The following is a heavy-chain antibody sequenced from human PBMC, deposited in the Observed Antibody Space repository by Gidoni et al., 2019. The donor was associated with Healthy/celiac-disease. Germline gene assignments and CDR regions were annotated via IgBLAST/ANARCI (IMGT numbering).Heavy chain of an antibody. CDR2: ISWNSGSI. Sequence: EVQLVESGGGLVQPGRSLRLSCAASGFTFDDYAMHWVRQAPGKGLEWVSGISWNSGSIGYADSVKGRFTISRDNAKNSLYLQMNSLRAEDTALYYCAKERPAHAYYYYMDVWGKGTTVTVSS. CDR1: GFTFDDYA. J-gene: IGHJ6*03. CDR3: AKERPAHAYYYYMDV. V-gene: IGHV3-9*01.